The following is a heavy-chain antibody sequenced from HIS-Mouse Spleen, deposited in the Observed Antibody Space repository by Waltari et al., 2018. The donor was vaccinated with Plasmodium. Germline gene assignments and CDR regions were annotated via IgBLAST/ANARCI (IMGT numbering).Heavy chain of an antibody. J-gene: IGHJ4*02. D-gene: IGHD6-13*01. CDR1: GFTFSSYG. CDR3: AKDRRSSSWYVDY. V-gene: IGHV3-30*18. CDR2: ISYDGSNK. Sequence: QVQLVESGGGVVQPGRSLRLSCAASGFTFSSYGMHWVRQAPGKGLEWLAGISYDGSNKYYADAVKGRFTISRDNSKNTLYLQMNSLRAEDTAVYYCAKDRRSSSWYVDYWGQGTLVTVSS.